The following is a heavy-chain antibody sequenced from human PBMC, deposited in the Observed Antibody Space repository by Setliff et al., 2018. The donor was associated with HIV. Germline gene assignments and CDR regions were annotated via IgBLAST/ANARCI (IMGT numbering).Heavy chain of an antibody. CDR2: IKPDGSEA. CDR1: GFTFSTFW. J-gene: IGHJ4*02. CDR3: ADPPSGY. V-gene: IGHV3-7*01. Sequence: GGSLRLSCAASGFTFSTFWMGWVRQAPGEGREWVAHIKPDGSEASSVGSMKGRFTVSRDNAKNSLSLQMNSLRVEDTAVYYCADPPSGYWGQGTLVTVSS. D-gene: IGHD3-10*01.